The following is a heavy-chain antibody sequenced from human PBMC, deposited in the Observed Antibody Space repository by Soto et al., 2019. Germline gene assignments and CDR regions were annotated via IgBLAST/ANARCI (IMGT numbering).Heavy chain of an antibody. CDR2: IYSSGST. D-gene: IGHD3-16*01. J-gene: IGHJ5*02. CDR1: GVPINNFY. V-gene: IGHV4-59*01. CDR3: ARDLNLAVAGSLINWFDP. Sequence: SETLSLTCSVSGVPINNFYWSWIRQSPGRGLEWIGYIYSSGSTNYNPSLKSRVTMSLDASRNQLSLKLTSVTAADTAVYYCARDLNLAVAGSLINWFDPWGQGTLVTVSS.